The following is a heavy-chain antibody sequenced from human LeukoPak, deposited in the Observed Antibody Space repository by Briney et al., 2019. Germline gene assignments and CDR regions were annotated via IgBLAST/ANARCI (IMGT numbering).Heavy chain of an antibody. D-gene: IGHD4-17*01. Sequence: NPGGFLRLSCAGSGFTFTDSAINWVRQAPGKGLEWVSSINNIATHSYYAASVKGRFSISRDDAKNSVYLQMHSLRAEDTAIYYCARDPTRYLRYGYFDYWGQGAQVTVSS. V-gene: IGHV3-21*01. CDR3: ARDPTRYLRYGYFDY. CDR2: INNIATHS. J-gene: IGHJ4*02. CDR1: GFTFTDSA.